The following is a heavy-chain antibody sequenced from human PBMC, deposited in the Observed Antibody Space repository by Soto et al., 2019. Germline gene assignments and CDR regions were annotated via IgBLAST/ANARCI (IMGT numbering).Heavy chain of an antibody. Sequence: EVQLVESGGGLVQPGGSLRLSCAASGFTFSSYSMNWVRQAPGKGLEWVSYISSSSSTIYYADSVKGRFTISRDNAKNSLDLQMNSLRDEDTAVYYCARTFKPTYDFWSGYYDYWCQGTLSTVSS. CDR2: ISSSSSTI. D-gene: IGHD3-3*01. J-gene: IGHJ4*02. CDR1: GFTFSSYS. V-gene: IGHV3-48*02. CDR3: ARTFKPTYDFWSGYYDY.